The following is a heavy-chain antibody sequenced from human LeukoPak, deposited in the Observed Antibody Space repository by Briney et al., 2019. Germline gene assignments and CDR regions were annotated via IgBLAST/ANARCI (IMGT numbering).Heavy chain of an antibody. J-gene: IGHJ4*02. CDR1: GYTFTGYY. Sequence: GASVKVSCKASGYTFTGYYMHWVRQAPGQGLEWMGWINPNSGGTNYAQKFQGRVTMTRDTSISTAYMELSRLRSDDTAVYYCAKGVAVAGTIPAYWGQGTLVTVSS. D-gene: IGHD6-19*01. CDR2: INPNSGGT. V-gene: IGHV1-2*02. CDR3: AKGVAVAGTIPAY.